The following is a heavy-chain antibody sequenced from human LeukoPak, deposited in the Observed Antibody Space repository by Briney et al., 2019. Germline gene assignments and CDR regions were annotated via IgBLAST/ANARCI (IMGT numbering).Heavy chain of an antibody. D-gene: IGHD1-1*01. Sequence: PGGSLRFSCAASGFTFSSYGMNWVRKAPGKGREWVSSISSSSSYIYYADSVKGRFTISRDNAKNSLYLQMNSLRAEDTAVYYCARQLQYYMDVWGKGTTVTVSS. J-gene: IGHJ6*03. CDR2: ISSSSSYI. CDR1: GFTFSSYG. CDR3: ARQLQYYMDV. V-gene: IGHV3-21*01.